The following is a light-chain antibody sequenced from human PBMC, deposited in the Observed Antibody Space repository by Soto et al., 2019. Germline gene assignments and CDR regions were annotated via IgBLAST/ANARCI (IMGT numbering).Light chain of an antibody. CDR3: ATWDDSVFV. CDR1: TSNIGTNT. V-gene: IGLV1-44*01. J-gene: IGLJ7*01. CDR2: TND. Sequence: QLVLTQPPSASGTPGQTITISCSGSTSNIGTNTVDWFQHLPGSAPKLLIYTNDQRPSGVPDRFSGSRSGTSASLAISGLQSEDEADYYCATWDDSVFVFGTGTQLTVL.